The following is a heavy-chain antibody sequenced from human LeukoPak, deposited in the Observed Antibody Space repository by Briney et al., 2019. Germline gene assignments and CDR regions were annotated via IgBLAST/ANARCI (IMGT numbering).Heavy chain of an antibody. Sequence: GGPLRLSCAASGFTFSSYAMSWVRHAPGEGLEWVSAISDSGGTTYYADSVKGRFTISRDNSKNTLYLQMNSLRGEDTAAYYCAKLTRGYCSSTACPNWFDPWGQGTLVTVSS. V-gene: IGHV3-23*01. D-gene: IGHD2-2*01. CDR1: GFTFSSYA. J-gene: IGHJ5*02. CDR3: AKLTRGYCSSTACPNWFDP. CDR2: ISDSGGTT.